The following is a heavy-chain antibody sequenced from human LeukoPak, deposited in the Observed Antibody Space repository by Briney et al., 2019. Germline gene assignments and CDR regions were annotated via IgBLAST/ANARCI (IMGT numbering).Heavy chain of an antibody. V-gene: IGHV4-59*12. J-gene: IGHJ4*02. CDR2: IYYSGST. CDR3: ARSFPNYYDSSGYHFDY. Sequence: SETLSLTCTVSGGSISSYYWSWIRQPPGKGLEWIGYIYYSGSTNYNPSLKSRVTISVDTSKNQFSLKLSSVTAADTAVYYCARSFPNYYDSSGYHFDYWGQGTLVTVSS. CDR1: GGSISSYY. D-gene: IGHD3-22*01.